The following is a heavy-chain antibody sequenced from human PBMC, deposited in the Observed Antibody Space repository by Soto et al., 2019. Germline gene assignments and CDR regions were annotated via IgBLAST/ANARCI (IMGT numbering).Heavy chain of an antibody. Sequence: GGSLRLSCAASGFTFSSYAMSWVRQAPGKGLEWVSAISGSGGSTYYADSVKGRFTISRDNSKNTLYLQMNSLRAEDTAVYYCAKEYSSSWNDAEYIQHWGQGTLVTVSS. V-gene: IGHV3-23*01. CDR3: AKEYSSSWNDAEYIQH. CDR2: ISGSGGST. D-gene: IGHD6-13*01. CDR1: GFTFSSYA. J-gene: IGHJ1*01.